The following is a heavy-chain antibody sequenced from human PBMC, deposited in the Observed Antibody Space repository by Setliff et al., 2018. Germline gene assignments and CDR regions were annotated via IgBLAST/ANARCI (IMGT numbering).Heavy chain of an antibody. D-gene: IGHD7-27*01. CDR2: IYHSGST. Sequence: SETLSLTCAVSGYSISSGYYWGWIRQPPGKGLEWIGSIYHSGSTYYNPSLKSRVTISVDTSKNQFSLKLSSVTAADTAVYYRATLTGDRGVDYWGQGRLVTVSS. CDR1: GYSISSGYY. CDR3: ATLTGDRGVDY. V-gene: IGHV4-38-2*01. J-gene: IGHJ4*02.